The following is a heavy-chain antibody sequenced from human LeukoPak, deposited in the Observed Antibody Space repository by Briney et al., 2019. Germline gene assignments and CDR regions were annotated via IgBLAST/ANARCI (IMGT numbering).Heavy chain of an antibody. CDR3: ARGGYDSSGSRRFRYFDY. Sequence: PGRSLRLSCAASGFTFSSYGMHWVRQAPGKGLEWVAVISYDGSNKYYADSVKGRFTISRDNSKNTLYLQMNSLRAEDTAVYYCARGGYDSSGSRRFRYFDYWGQGTLVTVSS. CDR1: GFTFSSYG. D-gene: IGHD3-22*01. V-gene: IGHV3-30*03. J-gene: IGHJ4*02. CDR2: ISYDGSNK.